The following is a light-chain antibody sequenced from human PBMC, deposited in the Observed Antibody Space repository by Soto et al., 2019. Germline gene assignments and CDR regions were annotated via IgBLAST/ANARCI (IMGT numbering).Light chain of an antibody. CDR3: QQCSNRPPT. J-gene: IGKJ1*01. Sequence: EIVLTQSPATLSLSPGERATLSCRASQSVSSYLAWYQQKPGQAPRLLIYDASNRATGIPARFSGSGSGTDFTLNVSSLEPEDFGVYYWQQCSNRPPTVGHGTKVDIK. CDR2: DAS. V-gene: IGKV3-11*01. CDR1: QSVSSY.